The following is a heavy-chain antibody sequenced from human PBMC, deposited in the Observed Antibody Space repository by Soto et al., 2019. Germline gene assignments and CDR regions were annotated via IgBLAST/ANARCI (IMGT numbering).Heavy chain of an antibody. V-gene: IGHV1-8*01. CDR2: VSPNSGNT. J-gene: IGHJ5*02. CDR3: ARARGAASFDL. D-gene: IGHD6-25*01. CDR1: GYSFGHFD. Sequence: QVHLVQSGAEVKKHGASVMVSCKASGYSFGHFDINWVRKAAGQGLEWMGWVSPNSGNTGYAQRFQGRITMTRDTSKSPAYMEVKSLTSADPAIYYCARARGAASFDLWGQGTLVTASS.